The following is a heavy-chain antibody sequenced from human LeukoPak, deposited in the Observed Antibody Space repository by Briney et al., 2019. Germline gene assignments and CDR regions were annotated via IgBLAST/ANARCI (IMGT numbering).Heavy chain of an antibody. J-gene: IGHJ4*02. Sequence: GGSLRLSCVASGFSFRNYWMSWVRQAPGKGLEWVANIKEDGSKKNHLDSVKGRFTISRDNAKNFLYLQMNSLRVEDTALYYCARVSSSRYPLYYFDSWGQGTLVTVSS. D-gene: IGHD6-13*01. CDR1: GFSFRNYW. V-gene: IGHV3-7*01. CDR3: ARVSSSRYPLYYFDS. CDR2: IKEDGSKK.